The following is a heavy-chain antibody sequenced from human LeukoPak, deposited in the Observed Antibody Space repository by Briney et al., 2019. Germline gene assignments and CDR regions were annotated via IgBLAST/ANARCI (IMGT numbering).Heavy chain of an antibody. CDR2: ISYDGSNK. D-gene: IGHD6-13*01. Sequence: PGGSLRLSCAASGFTFSSYAMHWVRQAPGKGLEWVAVISYDGSNKYYADSVKGRFTISRDNSKNTLYLQMNSLRAEDTAVYYCARDDIPGIAAAGTFDYWGQGTLVTVSS. CDR1: GFTFSSYA. J-gene: IGHJ4*02. V-gene: IGHV3-30-3*01. CDR3: ARDDIPGIAAAGTFDY.